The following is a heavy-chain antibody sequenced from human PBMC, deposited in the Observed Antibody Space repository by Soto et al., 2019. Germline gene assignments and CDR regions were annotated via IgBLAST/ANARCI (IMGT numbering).Heavy chain of an antibody. CDR1: GGSFSSYA. J-gene: IGHJ4*02. Sequence: GASVKVSCEACGGSFSSYAISWVRQAPRQGLEWMGGIIPIFGTANYAQKLQGRVTMTTDTSTSTAYMELRSLRSDDTAVYYCARGSWNYPLSLESELDYWGQGTLVTVSS. CDR2: IIPIFGTA. D-gene: IGHD1-7*01. CDR3: ARGSWNYPLSLESELDY. V-gene: IGHV1-69*05.